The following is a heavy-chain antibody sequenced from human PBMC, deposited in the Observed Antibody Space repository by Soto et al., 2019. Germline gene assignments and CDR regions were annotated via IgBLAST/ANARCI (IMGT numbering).Heavy chain of an antibody. CDR3: TRSTQH. J-gene: IGHJ1*01. CDR2: IYYSGST. CDR1: GASITSGGYY. Sequence: PSETLSLTCTVPGASITSGGYYWSWIRQHPGKGLEWIGYIYYSGSTYYNPSLQSRVTISVDTSKNQFSLKLSSVTAADTAVYYCTRSTQHWGQGTLVTVS. V-gene: IGHV4-31*03.